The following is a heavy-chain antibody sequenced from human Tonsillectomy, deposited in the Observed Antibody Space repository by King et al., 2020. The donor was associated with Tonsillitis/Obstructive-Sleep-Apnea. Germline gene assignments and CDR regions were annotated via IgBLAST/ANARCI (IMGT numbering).Heavy chain of an antibody. CDR2: IHYSGST. CDR3: ARDPRGYDSSGYYYYYGMDV. V-gene: IGHV4-59*01. Sequence: VQPQESGPGLVKPSETLSLTCTVSGGSISSYYWSWIRQPPGKGLEWIGYIHYSGSTNYNPSLKSRVTISVDTSKSQFSLKLSSVTAADTAVYSCARDPRGYDSSGYYYYYGMDVWGQGTTVTVSS. CDR1: GGSISSYY. D-gene: IGHD3-22*01. J-gene: IGHJ6*02.